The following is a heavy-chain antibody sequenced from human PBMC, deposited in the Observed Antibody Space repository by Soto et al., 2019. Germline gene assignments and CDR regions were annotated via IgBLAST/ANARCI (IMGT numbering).Heavy chain of an antibody. CDR3: AREFCSGGNCYTYYFDP. CDR1: GLTFNRYW. CDR2: INTDGSNT. J-gene: IGHJ5*02. D-gene: IGHD2-15*01. V-gene: IGHV3-74*01. Sequence: GVLRLSCAASGLTFNRYWIHWVRHAPGKGLVWVSHINTDGSNTNYADSVKGRFTISRDNAKSTLFLQMNSLRDEDTAVYYCAREFCSGGNCYTYYFDPWGQGIPVTVSS.